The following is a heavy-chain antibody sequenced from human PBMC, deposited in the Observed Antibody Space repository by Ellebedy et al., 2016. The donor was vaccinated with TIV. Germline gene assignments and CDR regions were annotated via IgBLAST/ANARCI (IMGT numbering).Heavy chain of an antibody. Sequence: MPGGSLRLSCTVSGGSISSYSWSWIRQPPGKGLEWIGYISYTGNTNYNPSLERRVTMSIDMSQNQFSLKLTSLTAADTAVYYCTRHCTTTDCYSYYALDVWGQGATVTVSS. CDR1: GGSISSYS. D-gene: IGHD2-2*02. CDR2: ISYTGNT. V-gene: IGHV4-59*01. J-gene: IGHJ6*02. CDR3: TRHCTTTDCYSYYALDV.